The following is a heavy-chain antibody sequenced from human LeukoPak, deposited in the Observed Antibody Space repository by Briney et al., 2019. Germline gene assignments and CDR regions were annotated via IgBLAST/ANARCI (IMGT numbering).Heavy chain of an antibody. J-gene: IGHJ6*03. Sequence: PSETLSLTCTVSGGSISSGDYYWSWIRQPAGKGLEWIGRIYTSGSTNYNPSLKSRVTMSVDTSKNQFSLKLSSVTAADTAVYYCARDSRSSWRYYYMDVWGKGTTVTVSS. D-gene: IGHD6-13*01. CDR1: GGSISSGDYY. CDR3: ARDSRSSWRYYYMDV. CDR2: IYTSGST. V-gene: IGHV4-61*02.